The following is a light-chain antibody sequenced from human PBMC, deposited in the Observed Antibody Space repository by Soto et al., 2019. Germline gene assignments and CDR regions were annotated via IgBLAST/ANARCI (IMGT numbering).Light chain of an antibody. J-gene: IGLJ3*02. Sequence: QSALTQPASVSGSPGQWITISCSGTSTDVGGYNFVSWYQHHPGKVPKLMIYEVSNRASGVSNRFSGAKSANTASLTISGLQTEDEAYYYCSSYTTRSTLVFGGGTKLTVL. CDR3: SSYTTRSTLV. V-gene: IGLV2-14*01. CDR1: STDVGGYNF. CDR2: EVS.